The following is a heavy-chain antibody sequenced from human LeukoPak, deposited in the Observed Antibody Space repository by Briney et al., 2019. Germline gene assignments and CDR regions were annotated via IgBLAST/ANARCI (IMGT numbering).Heavy chain of an antibody. CDR3: AREGDGRGVMGYYFDY. Sequence: ASVKVSCKVSGYTFTSYGISWVRQAPGQGLEWMGWISAYNGNTNYAQKLQGRVTMTTDTSTSTAYMELRSLRSDDTAVYYCAREGDGRGVMGYYFDYWGQGTLVTVSS. D-gene: IGHD3-10*01. J-gene: IGHJ4*02. CDR2: ISAYNGNT. CDR1: GYTFTSYG. V-gene: IGHV1-18*01.